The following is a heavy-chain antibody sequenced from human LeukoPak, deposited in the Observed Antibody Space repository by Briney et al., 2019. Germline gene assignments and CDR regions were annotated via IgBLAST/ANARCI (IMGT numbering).Heavy chain of an antibody. J-gene: IGHJ4*02. V-gene: IGHV4-34*01. D-gene: IGHD6-6*01. Sequence: SETLSLTCAVYGGSFSGYYWSWIRQPPGKGLEWIGEINHSGSTNYNPSLKSRVTISVDTSKNQFSLKLSSVTAADTAVYCCARVPRAARPDYWGQGTLVTVSS. CDR3: ARVPRAARPDY. CDR2: INHSGST. CDR1: GGSFSGYY.